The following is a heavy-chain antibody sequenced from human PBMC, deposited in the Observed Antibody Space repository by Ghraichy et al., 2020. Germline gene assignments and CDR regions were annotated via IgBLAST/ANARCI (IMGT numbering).Heavy chain of an antibody. CDR2: IYYSGST. D-gene: IGHD3-22*01. J-gene: IGHJ4*02. V-gene: IGHV4-39*01. CDR3: ASFQRDYYDSSGPFDY. Sequence: SETLSLTFTVSGGSISSSSYYWGWIRQPPGKGLEWIGSIYYSGSTYYNPSLKSRVTISVDTSKNQFSLKLSSVTAADTAVYYCASFQRDYYDSSGPFDYWGQGTLVTVSS. CDR1: GGSISSSSYY.